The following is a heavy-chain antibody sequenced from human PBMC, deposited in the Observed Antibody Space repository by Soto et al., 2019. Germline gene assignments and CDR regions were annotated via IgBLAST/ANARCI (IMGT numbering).Heavy chain of an antibody. D-gene: IGHD4-17*01. CDR1: GYTFTSYD. J-gene: IGHJ3*02. CDR3: ARGLFEDRFDYGDYGGAFDI. V-gene: IGHV1-8*01. CDR2: MNPNSGNT. Sequence: QVQLVQSGAEVKKPGASVKVSCKASGYTFTSYDINWVRQATGQGLEWMGWMNPNSGNTGYAQKFQGRVTMTRNTYVSTAYMEVSSLRSEDTAVYYCARGLFEDRFDYGDYGGAFDIRGQGTMVTVSS.